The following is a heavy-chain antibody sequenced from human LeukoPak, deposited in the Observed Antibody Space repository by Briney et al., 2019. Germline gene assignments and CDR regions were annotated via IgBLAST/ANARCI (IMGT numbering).Heavy chain of an antibody. Sequence: QPGGSLRLSCAASGFTFSSYAMHWVRQAPGKGLEWVAVISYDGSNKYYADSVKGRFTISRDNSKNTLYLQMNSLRAEDTAVYYCARNPDTAMLDYWGQGTLVTVSS. V-gene: IGHV3-30-3*01. D-gene: IGHD5-18*01. J-gene: IGHJ4*02. CDR1: GFTFSSYA. CDR3: ARNPDTAMLDY. CDR2: ISYDGSNK.